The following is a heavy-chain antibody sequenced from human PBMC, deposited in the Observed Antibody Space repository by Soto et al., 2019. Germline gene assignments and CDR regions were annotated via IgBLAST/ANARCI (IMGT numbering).Heavy chain of an antibody. D-gene: IGHD1-26*01. J-gene: IGHJ4*02. V-gene: IGHV1-2*02. CDR3: ARYTGSNSLFDS. CDR1: GYTFTGDY. Sequence: QVQLVQSGAEVKKPGASVSVSCKASGYTFTGDYVHWVRQAPGQGLEWMAWINPKSGYTKSAQKFQARVTLTRDTSISTAYMELRSLRSEDTAVYFCARYTGSNSLFDSWGQGTLVTVSS. CDR2: INPKSGYT.